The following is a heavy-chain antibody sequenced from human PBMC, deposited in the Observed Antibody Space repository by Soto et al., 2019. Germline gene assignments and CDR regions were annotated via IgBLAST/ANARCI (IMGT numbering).Heavy chain of an antibody. D-gene: IGHD1-26*01. V-gene: IGHV4-30-2*01. CDR2: VYHSGST. Sequence: QLQLQESGSGLVKPSQTLSLTCAVSGGSISSGGYSWSWIRQPQGKGLEWIGYVYHSGSTYYNPCRKSRVTIAVDRSKNQFSLKLSSVTAADTAVHDWAREELTVSNFDYWGQGTLVTASS. J-gene: IGHJ4*02. CDR3: AREELTVSNFDY. CDR1: GGSISSGGYS.